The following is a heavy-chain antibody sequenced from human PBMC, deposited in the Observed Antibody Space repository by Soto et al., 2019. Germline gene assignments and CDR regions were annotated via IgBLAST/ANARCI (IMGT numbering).Heavy chain of an antibody. D-gene: IGHD2-15*01. V-gene: IGHV1-69*02. CDR1: GGTFSSYT. Sequence: QVQLVQSGAEVKKPGSSVKVSCKASGGTFSSYTISWVRQAPGQGLEWMGRIIPILGIANYAQKFQGRVTITADKSTSTAYMELSSLRSEDTAVYYCARGPGYCSGGRCHKAYYYYYMDVWGKGTTVTVSS. J-gene: IGHJ6*03. CDR2: IIPILGIA. CDR3: ARGPGYCSGGRCHKAYYYYYMDV.